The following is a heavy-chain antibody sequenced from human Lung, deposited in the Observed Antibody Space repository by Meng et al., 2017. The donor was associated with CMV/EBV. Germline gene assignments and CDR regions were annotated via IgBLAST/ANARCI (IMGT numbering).Heavy chain of an antibody. J-gene: IGHJ6*01. Sequence: GSLRLSCTVSGGSISSYYWSWIRQPPGKGLEWIGYIYYSGSTNYNPSLKSRVTISVDTSKNQFSLKLSPVTAADTAVYYCARDLGYCSSTSCYYYYGMDVWGQGTTVTVSS. V-gene: IGHV4-59*01. D-gene: IGHD2-2*01. CDR1: GGSISSYY. CDR2: IYYSGST. CDR3: ARDLGYCSSTSCYYYYGMDV.